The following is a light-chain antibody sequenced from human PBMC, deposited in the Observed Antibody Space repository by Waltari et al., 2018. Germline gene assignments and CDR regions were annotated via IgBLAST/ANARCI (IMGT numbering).Light chain of an antibody. Sequence: DIQMTQSPSTVSAFVGDRVTITCRSSQSVSTWFAWFQQKPVKAPKLVVYKASTLESGVPSRFSGRGSGTEVTLTISSLQPDDFATYYCQQYNSRSPWTFGQGTKVEIK. J-gene: IGKJ1*01. CDR2: KAS. CDR3: QQYNSRSPWT. CDR1: QSVSTW. V-gene: IGKV1-5*03.